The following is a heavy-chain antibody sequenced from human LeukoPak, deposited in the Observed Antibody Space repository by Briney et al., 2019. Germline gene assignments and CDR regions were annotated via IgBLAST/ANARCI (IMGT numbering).Heavy chain of an antibody. CDR2: ISSSGGTT. J-gene: IGHJ5*02. D-gene: IGHD4-17*01. CDR3: AKDRTVTTLWWFDP. Sequence: GGSLRLSCAASGFTFSSYAMSWVRQAPGKGLEWVSGISSSGGTTYYADSVKGWFTISRDNSKNTLYLQMNSLRAEDTAVYYCAKDRTVTTLWWFDPWGQGTLVTVSS. CDR1: GFTFSSYA. V-gene: IGHV3-23*01.